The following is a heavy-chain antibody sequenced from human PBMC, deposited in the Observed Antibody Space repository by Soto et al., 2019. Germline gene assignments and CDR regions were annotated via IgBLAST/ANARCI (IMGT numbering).Heavy chain of an antibody. D-gene: IGHD3-9*01. CDR2: IWYDGSNK. CDR1: GFTFSSYG. Sequence: GGSLRLSCAASGFTFSSYGMHWVRQAPGKGLEWVAVIWYDGSNKYYADSVKGRFTISRDNSKNTLYLQMDSLRAEDTAVYYCARAPGVLRYFDWLRRPFDYWGQGTLVTVPS. CDR3: ARAPGVLRYFDWLRRPFDY. V-gene: IGHV3-33*01. J-gene: IGHJ4*02.